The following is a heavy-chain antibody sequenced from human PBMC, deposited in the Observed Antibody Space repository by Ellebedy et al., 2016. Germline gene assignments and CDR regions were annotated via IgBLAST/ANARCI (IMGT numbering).Heavy chain of an antibody. CDR3: ARDRAREYSYGYERVLDY. V-gene: IGHV4-61*01. CDR2: IYDSGST. Sequence: SETLSLTCTVSGGSVSSSSYFWSWVRQPPGKGLEWIGYIYDSGSTNYNPSLRSRVTISVDMSKNQFSLKLTSVTAADTAVYYCARDRAREYSYGYERVLDYWGQGILVTVSS. J-gene: IGHJ4*02. CDR1: GGSVSSSSYF. D-gene: IGHD5-18*01.